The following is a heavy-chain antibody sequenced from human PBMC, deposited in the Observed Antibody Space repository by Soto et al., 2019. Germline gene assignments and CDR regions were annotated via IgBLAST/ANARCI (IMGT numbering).Heavy chain of an antibody. J-gene: IGHJ4*02. CDR1: GFSFRTTW. CDR3: STGSPFRGSVFDY. CDR2: IKSKSAGETT. D-gene: IGHD1-26*01. V-gene: IGHV3-15*05. Sequence: EVQLVESGGGLVKPGGSLRLSCAASGFSFRTTWMAWVRQAPGKGLEWVGRIKSKSAGETTDYADPVRGRFTISRDDSKDTLWIRMDSLETGDTAVYYCSTGSPFRGSVFDYWGQGTLVTVSS.